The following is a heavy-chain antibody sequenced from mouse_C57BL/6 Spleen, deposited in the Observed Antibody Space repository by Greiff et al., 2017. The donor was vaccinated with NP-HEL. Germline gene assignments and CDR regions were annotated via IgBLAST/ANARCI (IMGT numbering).Heavy chain of an antibody. Sequence: QVQLQQPGAELVRPGSSVKLSCKASGYTFTSYWMDWVKQRPGQGLEWIGNIYPSDSETHYNQKFKDKATLTVDKSSSTAYMQLSSLTSEDSAVYYGAREGAEGTVVATDWGQGTLVTVSA. V-gene: IGHV1-61*01. CDR1: GYTFTSYW. CDR3: AREGAEGTVVATD. J-gene: IGHJ3*01. CDR2: IYPSDSET. D-gene: IGHD1-1*01.